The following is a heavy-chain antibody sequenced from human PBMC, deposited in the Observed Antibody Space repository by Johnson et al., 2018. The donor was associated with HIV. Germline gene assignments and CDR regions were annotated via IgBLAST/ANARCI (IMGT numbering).Heavy chain of an antibody. CDR1: GLTFSDAW. CDR2: IKSKSDGGTT. CDR3: TTARPGGYCCGNWTYDSFSS. J-gene: IGHJ3*02. D-gene: IGHD1-26*01. V-gene: IGHV3-15*01. Sequence: EQLVVSGGGLVKPGGSLRLTCAASGLTFSDAWMSWVRQAPGKGLEWVGRIKSKSDGGTTDYAAPVKGRFTISRDDSKNTLYLQMNSLKTEDTAVYYCTTARPGGYCCGNWTYDSFSSWGQGTMFTVSS.